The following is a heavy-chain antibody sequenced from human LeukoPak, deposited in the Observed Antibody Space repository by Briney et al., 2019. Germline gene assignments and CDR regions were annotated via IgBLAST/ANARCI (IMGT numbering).Heavy chain of an antibody. D-gene: IGHD1-26*01. CDR2: ISLSGVT. V-gene: IGHV4-4*02. CDR3: SRESGAFSPFGY. J-gene: IGHJ4*02. Sequence: SSVTLSLTCGVSGGSISSTNWWSWVRQPPGQGLEWIGEISLSGVTNYNPSLKSRVTMSLDRSKNHLSLTLTSVTAADTAVYYCSRESGAFSPFGYWGQGTLVTVPS. CDR1: GGSISSTNW.